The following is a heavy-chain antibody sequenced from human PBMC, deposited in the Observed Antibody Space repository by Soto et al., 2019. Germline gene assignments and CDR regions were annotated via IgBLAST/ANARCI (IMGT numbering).Heavy chain of an antibody. CDR3: AKDRDNTGWLLNY. Sequence: GGSLRLSCAASGFTFSSYAMSWVRQAPGKGLEWVSAISGSGGSTYYADSVKGRFTISRDNSKNTLYLQMNSLRAEDTAVYYWAKDRDNTGWLLNYWGQGTLVTVSS. J-gene: IGHJ4*02. CDR2: ISGSGGST. CDR1: GFTFSSYA. D-gene: IGHD3-22*01. V-gene: IGHV3-23*01.